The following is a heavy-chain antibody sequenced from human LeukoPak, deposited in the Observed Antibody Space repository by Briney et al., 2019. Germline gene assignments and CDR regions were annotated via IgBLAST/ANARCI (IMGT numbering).Heavy chain of an antibody. D-gene: IGHD3-3*01. Sequence: PSQTLSLTCTVSGGSISSGDYYWSWIRQPPGKGLEWIGYIYYSGSTYYNPSLKSRATISVDTSKNQFSLKLSSVTAADTAVYYCARVPAYDFWSGYPSGGWGQGTLVTVSS. CDR1: GGSISSGDYY. CDR2: IYYSGST. CDR3: ARVPAYDFWSGYPSGG. V-gene: IGHV4-30-4*08. J-gene: IGHJ4*02.